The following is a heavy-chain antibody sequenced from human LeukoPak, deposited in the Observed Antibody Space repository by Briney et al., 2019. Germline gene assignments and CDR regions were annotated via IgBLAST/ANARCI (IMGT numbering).Heavy chain of an antibody. CDR1: GGSISSYY. J-gene: IGHJ1*01. Sequence: SETLSLTCTVSGGSISSYYWSWIRQPPGKGLEWIGYIYYSGSTNYNPSLKSRVTISVDTSKNQFSLKLSSVTAADTAVYYCAGVAAAGTLQHWGQGTLVTVSS. CDR3: AGVAAAGTLQH. CDR2: IYYSGST. D-gene: IGHD6-13*01. V-gene: IGHV4-59*01.